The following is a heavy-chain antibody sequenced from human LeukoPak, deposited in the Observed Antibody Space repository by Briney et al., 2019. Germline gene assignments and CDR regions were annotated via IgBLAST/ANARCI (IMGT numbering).Heavy chain of an antibody. CDR2: IYHSGST. J-gene: IGHJ4*02. V-gene: IGHV4-59*12. CDR3: AKKNYGGNRSFDY. D-gene: IGHD4-23*01. CDR1: GGSISSYY. Sequence: SETLSLTCTVSGGSISSYYWSWIRQPPGKGLEWIGEIYHSGSTNYNPSLKSRVTISVDKSKNQFSLKLSSVTAADTAMYYCAKKNYGGNRSFDYWGQGTLVTVSS.